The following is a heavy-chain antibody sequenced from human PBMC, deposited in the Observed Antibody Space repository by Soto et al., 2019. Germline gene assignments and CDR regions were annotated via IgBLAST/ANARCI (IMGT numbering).Heavy chain of an antibody. J-gene: IGHJ6*03. V-gene: IGHV1-8*01. CDR1: GYTFTSYD. Sequence: ASVKVSCKASGYTFTSYDINWVRQATGQGLEWMGWMNPNSGNTGYAQKFQGRVTMTRNTSISTAYMELSSLRSEDTAVYYCARPMVRGVIITGYYYYYMDVWGKGITVTVSS. D-gene: IGHD3-10*01. CDR3: ARPMVRGVIITGYYYYYMDV. CDR2: MNPNSGNT.